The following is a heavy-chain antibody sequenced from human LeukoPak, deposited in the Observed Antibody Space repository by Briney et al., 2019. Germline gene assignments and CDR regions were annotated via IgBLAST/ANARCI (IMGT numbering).Heavy chain of an antibody. D-gene: IGHD6-19*01. V-gene: IGHV1-18*01. CDR1: GYTFTSYG. CDR2: ISAYNGNT. J-gene: IGHJ4*02. CDR3: ARGGSIPAVAGHWTFDY. Sequence: ASVKVSCKASGYTFTSYGISWVRQAPGQGLEWMGWISAYNGNTNYAQKLQGRVTMTTDTSTSTAYMELRSLRSDDTAVYYCARGGSIPAVAGHWTFDYWGQGTLVTVSS.